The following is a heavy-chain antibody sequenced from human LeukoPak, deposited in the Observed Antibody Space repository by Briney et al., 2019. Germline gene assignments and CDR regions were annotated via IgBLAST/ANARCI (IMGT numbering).Heavy chain of an antibody. V-gene: IGHV3-48*03. CDR1: GFTFSSYE. D-gene: IGHD4-17*01. J-gene: IGHJ5*02. Sequence: PGGSLRLSCAASGFTFSSYEMNWVRQAPGKGLEWVSYISSSGSTIYYADSLKGRFTISRDNAKNSLYLQTNSLRAGDTAVYYCVRARGGDYVGHWGQGTLVTVSS. CDR3: VRARGGDYVGH. CDR2: ISSSGSTI.